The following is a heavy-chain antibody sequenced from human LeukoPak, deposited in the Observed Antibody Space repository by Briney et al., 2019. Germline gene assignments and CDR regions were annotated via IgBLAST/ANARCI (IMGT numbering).Heavy chain of an antibody. Sequence: ASVKVSCKASGYTFTSYGISWVRQAPGQGLEWMGWISAYNGNTNYAQKLQGRVTMTTDTSTSTAYMELRSLRSDDTAVYYCARECSNSTGYYYYYYMDVWGKGTTVTVSS. CDR2: ISAYNGNT. D-gene: IGHD4-11*01. CDR1: GYTFTSYG. J-gene: IGHJ6*03. CDR3: ARECSNSTGYYYYYYMDV. V-gene: IGHV1-18*01.